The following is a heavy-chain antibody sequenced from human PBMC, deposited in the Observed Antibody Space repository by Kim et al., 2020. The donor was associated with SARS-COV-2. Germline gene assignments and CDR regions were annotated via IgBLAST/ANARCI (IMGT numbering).Heavy chain of an antibody. J-gene: IGHJ4*02. CDR3: VRDWGPTTIPLNY. V-gene: IGHV3-7*01. D-gene: IGHD1-26*01. CDR1: GITFSTCS. CDR2: ITSDGSVK. Sequence: GGSLRLSCAASGITFSTCSMSWVRQAPGKGLEWVAVITSDGSVKNYVDSVKGRFTISRDNAKNSVYLEMSSLRAEDTAVYFCVRDWGPTTIPLNYWGQGT.